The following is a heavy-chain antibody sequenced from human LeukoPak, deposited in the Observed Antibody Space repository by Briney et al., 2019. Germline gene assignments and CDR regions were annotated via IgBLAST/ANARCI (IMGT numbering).Heavy chain of an antibody. CDR3: AKGHSGYGTGFDC. CDR2: ISAGGGST. J-gene: IGHJ4*02. Sequence: TGGSLRLSCAASGFTFRTFAMSWVRQAPGKGLECVSVISAGGGSTYYADSVKGRFTISRDNSKTTLYLQMTSLRAEDTAVYYCAKGHSGYGTGFDCWGQGTLVTVSS. CDR1: GFTFRTFA. D-gene: IGHD5-12*01. V-gene: IGHV3-23*01.